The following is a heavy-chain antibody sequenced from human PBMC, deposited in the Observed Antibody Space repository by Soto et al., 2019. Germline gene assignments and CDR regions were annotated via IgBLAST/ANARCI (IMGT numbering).Heavy chain of an antibody. CDR2: ISSSSSTI. CDR3: ARDERVYSSSYGYYAYYMDV. J-gene: IGHJ6*03. CDR1: GFTFRSYS. D-gene: IGHD6-6*01. Sequence: ESGGGLVQPGGSLRLSCAASGFTFRSYSMNWVRQAPGKGLEWVSYISSSSSTIYYADSVKGRFTISRDNAKNSLYRQMSGLRAEDTAVYYCARDERVYSSSYGYYAYYMDVWGKGTTVTVSS. V-gene: IGHV3-48*01.